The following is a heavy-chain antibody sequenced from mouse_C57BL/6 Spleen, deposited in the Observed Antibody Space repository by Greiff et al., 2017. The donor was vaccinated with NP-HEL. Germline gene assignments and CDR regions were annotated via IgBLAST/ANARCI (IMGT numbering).Heavy chain of an antibody. J-gene: IGHJ2*01. CDR1: GFTFSDYG. V-gene: IGHV5-17*01. CDR2: ISSGSSTI. CDR3: ARQTTVVAGFDY. Sequence: EVHLVESGGGLVKPGGSLKLSCAASGFTFSDYGMHWVRQAPEKGLEWVAYISSGSSTIYYVDTVKGRFTISRDNAKNTLFLQMTSLRSEDTAMYYCARQTTVVAGFDYWGQGTTLTVSS. D-gene: IGHD1-1*01.